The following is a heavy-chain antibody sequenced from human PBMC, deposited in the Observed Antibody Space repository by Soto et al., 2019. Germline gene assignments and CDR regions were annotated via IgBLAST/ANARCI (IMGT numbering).Heavy chain of an antibody. CDR3: ARAPQLLFYYYYYMDV. J-gene: IGHJ6*03. Sequence: QVQLQESGPGLAKPSQTLSLTCTVSGGSISSGDNYCSWIRQHPGKGLEWIAFIYYSGSTYYNPSLKGGVTISVDTSKNQFSLKLSSVTAADTAVYYCARAPQLLFYYYYYMDVWGKGTTVTVSS. CDR1: GGSISSGDNY. D-gene: IGHD2-2*01. CDR2: IYYSGST. V-gene: IGHV4-31*03.